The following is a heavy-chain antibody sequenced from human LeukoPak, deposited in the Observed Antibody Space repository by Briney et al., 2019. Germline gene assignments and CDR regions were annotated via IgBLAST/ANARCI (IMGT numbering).Heavy chain of an antibody. CDR3: ARGYRISEIRFFEWLLDY. CDR1: GGSISGYF. Sequence: SDTLSLTCTVSGGSISGYFWRWIRQPAGKGLEWIGRVHISETTIYNPSLKSRVTMSVDTSNNHFSLNLSSVTAADTAVYYCARGYRISEIRFFEWLLDYWGQGYLVTVSS. V-gene: IGHV4-4*07. D-gene: IGHD3-3*01. J-gene: IGHJ4*02. CDR2: VHISETT.